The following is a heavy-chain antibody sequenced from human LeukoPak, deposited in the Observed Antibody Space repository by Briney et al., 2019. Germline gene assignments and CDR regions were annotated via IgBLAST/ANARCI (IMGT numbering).Heavy chain of an antibody. D-gene: IGHD2-8*01. CDR3: ARESLEGVKYYYGMDV. CDR2: IGTSRGST. CDR1: GYTFTKYG. V-gene: IGHV1-18*01. J-gene: IGHJ6*02. Sequence: GASVNVSCQASGYTFTKYGNSWVRQAPGQGLEWMGWIGTSRGSTNYAQKLQGRVTMTTDTTTTTAYMELRSLRAHDTGVYYCARESLEGVKYYYGMDVWGQGTTVTVPS.